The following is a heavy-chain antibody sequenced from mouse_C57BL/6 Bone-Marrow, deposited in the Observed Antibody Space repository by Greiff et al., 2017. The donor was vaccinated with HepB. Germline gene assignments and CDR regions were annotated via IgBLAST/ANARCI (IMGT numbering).Heavy chain of an antibody. CDR2: IYPRDGST. CDR1: GYTFTSYD. V-gene: IGHV1-85*01. Sequence: VMLVESGPELVKPGASVKLSCKASGYTFTSYDINWVKQRPGQGLEWIGWIYPRDGSTKYNEKFKGKATLTVDTSSSTAYMELHSLTSEDSAVYFCARWRWLLQDYFDYWGQGTTLTVSS. CDR3: ARWRWLLQDYFDY. J-gene: IGHJ2*01. D-gene: IGHD2-3*01.